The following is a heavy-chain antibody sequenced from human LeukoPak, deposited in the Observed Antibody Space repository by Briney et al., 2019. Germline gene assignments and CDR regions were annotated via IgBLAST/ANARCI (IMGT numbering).Heavy chain of an antibody. CDR2: AYFGGST. V-gene: IGHV4-39*01. CDR3: ARHGGGSYLDHFDY. Sequence: TLSLTXXXSGXXISSSSRYWGWIRQPPGKGLECIGSAYFGGSTNYNPSLKSRVTISVDTSKNQFSLKLSSVTAADTAVYYCARHGGGSYLDHFDYWGQGTLVTVSS. D-gene: IGHD1-26*01. J-gene: IGHJ4*02. CDR1: GXXISSSSRY.